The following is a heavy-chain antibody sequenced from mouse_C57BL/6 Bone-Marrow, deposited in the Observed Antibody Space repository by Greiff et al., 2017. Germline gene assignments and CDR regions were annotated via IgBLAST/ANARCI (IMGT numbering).Heavy chain of an antibody. CDR3: ARGGCFAY. CDR2: IDPSDSYT. CDR1: GYTFTSYW. V-gene: IGHV1-59*01. Sequence: VQLQQPGAELVRPGTSVKLSCKASGYTFTSYWMHWVKQRPGQGLEWIGVIDPSDSYTNYNQKFKGKATLTVDTSSSTAYMQLSSLTSEDSAVYYCARGGCFAYWGQGTLVTDTA. J-gene: IGHJ3*01.